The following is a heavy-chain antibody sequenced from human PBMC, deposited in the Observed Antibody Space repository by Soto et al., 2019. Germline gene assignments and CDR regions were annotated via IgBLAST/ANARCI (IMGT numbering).Heavy chain of an antibody. J-gene: IGHJ6*02. V-gene: IGHV1-8*01. CDR2: MNPNSGNT. CDR3: ARVSRAACSGGSCYTYGMDV. Sequence: QVQLVQSGAEVKKPGASVKVSCKASGYTFTSYDINWVRQATGQGLEWMGWMNPNSGNTGYAQQFQGRVTLTRTTSRSTAYTGLGSLRSGDTAVYYCARVSRAACSGGSCYTYGMDVWGQGTTVTVSS. CDR1: GYTFTSYD. D-gene: IGHD2-15*01.